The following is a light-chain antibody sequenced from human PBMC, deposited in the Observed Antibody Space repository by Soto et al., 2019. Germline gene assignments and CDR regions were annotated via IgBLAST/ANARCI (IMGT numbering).Light chain of an antibody. Sequence: QPVLTQPASVSGSPGQSITISCTGTSSDVGNYNLVSWYQQHPGKAPKLMIYEDIERPSGVSDRFSGSKSGNTASLTISGLQAEDEADYYCCSYARSNFVFGTGTKLTVL. CDR3: CSYARSNFV. J-gene: IGLJ1*01. CDR1: SSDVGNYNL. CDR2: EDI. V-gene: IGLV2-23*01.